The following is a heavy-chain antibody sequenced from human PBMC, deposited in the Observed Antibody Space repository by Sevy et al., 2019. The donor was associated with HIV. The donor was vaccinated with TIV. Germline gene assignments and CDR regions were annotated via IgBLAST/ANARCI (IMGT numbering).Heavy chain of an antibody. CDR2: INPSGGST. Sequence: GESLKISCKASGYTFTIYYMHWVRQAPGQGLEWMGIINPSGGSTTYAQKFQGRVTMTRDTSTSTVYMELSSLRSEDTAVYYCASTNYDILTGYYKDYWGQGTLVTVSS. CDR1: GYTFTIYY. CDR3: ASTNYDILTGYYKDY. D-gene: IGHD3-9*01. V-gene: IGHV1-46*03. J-gene: IGHJ4*02.